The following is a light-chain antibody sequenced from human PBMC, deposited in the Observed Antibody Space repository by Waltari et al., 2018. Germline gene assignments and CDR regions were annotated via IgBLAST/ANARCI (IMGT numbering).Light chain of an antibody. V-gene: IGKV1-39*01. CDR2: AAS. CDR3: QQGYSRVT. Sequence: DIQVTQSPSSLSASVGDRVTITCRTSQNIRNYLNWYQHQPRKAPKLLIYAASSLHSDVPSMFRGSGSGADFTLTISSLQPEDYGTYYCQQGYSRVTFGQGTRLEIK. J-gene: IGKJ5*01. CDR1: QNIRNY.